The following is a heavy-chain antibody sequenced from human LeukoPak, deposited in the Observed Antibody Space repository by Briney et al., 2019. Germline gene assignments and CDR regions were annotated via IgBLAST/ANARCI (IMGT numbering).Heavy chain of an antibody. D-gene: IGHD2-15*01. CDR1: GFTFSSYS. V-gene: IGHV3-48*01. CDR3: ARYCSGGSCYFGFDP. CDR2: ISSSSSTI. Sequence: GGSLRLSCAASGFTFSSYSMNWVRQAPGKGLEWVSYISSSSSTIYYANSVKGRFTISRDNAKNSLYLQMNSLRAEDTAVYYCARYCSGGSCYFGFDPWGQGTLVTVSS. J-gene: IGHJ5*02.